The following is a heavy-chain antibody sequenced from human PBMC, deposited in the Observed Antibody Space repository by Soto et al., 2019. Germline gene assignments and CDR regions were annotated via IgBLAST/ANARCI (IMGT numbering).Heavy chain of an antibody. V-gene: IGHV4-59*01. J-gene: IGHJ4*02. CDR3: ARVGYYDSSGYYYFDY. CDR2: IYHSGST. CDR1: GGSISSYY. Sequence: SETLSLTCTVSGGSISSYYWSWIRQPPGKGLKWIGYIYHSGSTNYNPSLKSRVTISVDTSKNQFSLKLTSVTAADTAVYFCARVGYYDSSGYYYFDYWGQGTLVTVSS. D-gene: IGHD3-22*01.